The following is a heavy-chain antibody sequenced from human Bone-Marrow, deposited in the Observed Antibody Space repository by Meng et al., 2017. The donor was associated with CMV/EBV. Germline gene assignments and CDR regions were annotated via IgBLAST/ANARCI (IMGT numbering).Heavy chain of an antibody. CDR2: IYWDDYK. V-gene: IGHV2-5*02. D-gene: IGHD6-6*01. CDR1: GFSVSTSGVG. J-gene: IGHJ4*02. CDR3: AHITPRPGWIAY. Sequence: VTPQQTLSLTAPFSGFSVSTSGVGVGWFRQPPGKALEWLALIYWDDYKRYSPSLKSRLTITKDTSKNQVVLTMTNMDPVDTATYYCAHITPRPGWIAYWGQGTLVTVSS.